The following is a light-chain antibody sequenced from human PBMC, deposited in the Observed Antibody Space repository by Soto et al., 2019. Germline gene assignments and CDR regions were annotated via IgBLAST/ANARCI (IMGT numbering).Light chain of an antibody. CDR2: KAS. CDR1: QTISSW. J-gene: IGKJ1*01. V-gene: IGKV1-5*03. Sequence: DIPMTQSPSTLSGSVGDRVTITCRASQTISSWLAWYQQKPGKAPKLLIYKASTLKSGVPSRFSGSGSGTEFTLTISSLQPDDFATYYCQHYNSYSEAFGQGTKVEHK. CDR3: QHYNSYSEA.